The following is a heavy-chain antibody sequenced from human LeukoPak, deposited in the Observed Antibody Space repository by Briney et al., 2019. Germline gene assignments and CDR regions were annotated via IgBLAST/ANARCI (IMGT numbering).Heavy chain of an antibody. D-gene: IGHD2-2*01. CDR1: GYSFASYW. J-gene: IGHJ5*02. CDR3: ARHLGYCSSTSCAWFDP. CDR2: IRPNDGSS. V-gene: IGHV5-51*01. Sequence: GESLKISCKASGYSFASYWIGWVRQMSGKGLEWMAIIRPNDGSSIYSPSFEGQVTISADKSINTAYLQWSSLKASDTAMYYCARHLGYCSSTSCAWFDPWGQGTLVTVSS.